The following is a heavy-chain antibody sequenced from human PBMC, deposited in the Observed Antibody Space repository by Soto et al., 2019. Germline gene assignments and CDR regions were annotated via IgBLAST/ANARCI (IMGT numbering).Heavy chain of an antibody. CDR3: ARSGAYGSTGQDY. CDR2: IYHRGSA. Sequence: SETLSLTCNVSGGSIISAGYYWNWVRQHPGKGLEWIGYIYHRGSAYYNPSLKSRVTMSVDTSKNQFSLKLNSVAAADTAVYYCARSGAYGSTGQDYWGQGTQVTVSS. V-gene: IGHV4-31*03. D-gene: IGHD6-19*01. CDR1: GGSIISAGYY. J-gene: IGHJ4*02.